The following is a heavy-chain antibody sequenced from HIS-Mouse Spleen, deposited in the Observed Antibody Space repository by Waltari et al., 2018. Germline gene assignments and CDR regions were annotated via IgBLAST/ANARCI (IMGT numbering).Heavy chain of an antibody. J-gene: IGHJ4*02. CDR3: ARGHDYSNYFDY. V-gene: IGHV1-8*01. CDR2: INPTSGNT. CDR1: GYTFTSYD. Sequence: QVQLVQSGAEVKKPGASVKVSCKASGYTFTSYDINWVRQATGQGLEWMGWINPTSGNTGYEQKFQGRVTRTRNTSISTAYMELSSLRSEDTAVYYCARGHDYSNYFDYWGQGTLVTVSS. D-gene: IGHD4-4*01.